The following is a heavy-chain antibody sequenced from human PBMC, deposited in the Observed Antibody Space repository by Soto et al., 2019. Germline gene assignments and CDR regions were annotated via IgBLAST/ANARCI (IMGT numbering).Heavy chain of an antibody. D-gene: IGHD5-18*01. Sequence: PSETLSLTCAVSGGSISSGGYSWSWIRQPPGKGLEWIGYIYHSGSTYYNPSLKSRVTISVDRSKNQFSLKLSSVTAADTAVYYCARFSTAMVHFDYWGQGTLVTVSS. V-gene: IGHV4-30-2*01. J-gene: IGHJ4*02. CDR3: ARFSTAMVHFDY. CDR2: IYHSGST. CDR1: GGSISSGGYS.